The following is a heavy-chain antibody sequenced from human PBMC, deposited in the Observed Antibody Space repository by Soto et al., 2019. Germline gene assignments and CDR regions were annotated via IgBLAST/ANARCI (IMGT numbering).Heavy chain of an antibody. Sequence: EVQLLESGGGLVQPGGSLRLSCAASGFTFGSYAMGWVRQAPGKGLEWVSTISGNGANTYYADSVRGRFTISRDKSKNTLFLQMNSLRAEDTTVYYCAKGILITGADPFDYWGQGTLVTVSS. D-gene: IGHD6-19*01. J-gene: IGHJ4*02. V-gene: IGHV3-23*01. CDR3: AKGILITGADPFDY. CDR1: GFTFGSYA. CDR2: ISGNGANT.